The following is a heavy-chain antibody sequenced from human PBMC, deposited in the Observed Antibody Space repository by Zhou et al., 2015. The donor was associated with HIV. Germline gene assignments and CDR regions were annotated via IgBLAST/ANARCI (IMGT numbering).Heavy chain of an antibody. J-gene: IGHJ6*02. Sequence: QVQLVQSGAEVKKPGSSVKVSCKASGGTFSSYTISWVRQAPGQGLEWMGRIIPILGIANYAQKFQGRVTITADKSTSTAYMELSSLRSEDTAVYYCARDFPSRGQGVGMDVWGQGTTVTVSS. CDR2: IIPILGIA. CDR3: ARDFPSRGQGVGMDV. CDR1: GGTFSSYT. D-gene: IGHD3-10*01. V-gene: IGHV1-69*08.